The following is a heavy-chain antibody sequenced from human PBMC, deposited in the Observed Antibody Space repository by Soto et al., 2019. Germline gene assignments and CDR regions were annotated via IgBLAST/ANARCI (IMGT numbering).Heavy chain of an antibody. CDR2: ILPHDSDA. CDR1: GFSFPNYW. V-gene: IGHV5-51*01. J-gene: IGHJ6*02. CDR3: ARFTDSSYFYGMDV. Sequence: PGESLKISCKGSGFSFPNYWIGWVRQVPGKGLEWMGIILPHDSDARYSPSFQGQVTISADKSITTAYLHWSSLKASDRATYYCARFTDSSYFYGMDVWGQGTTVTVSS.